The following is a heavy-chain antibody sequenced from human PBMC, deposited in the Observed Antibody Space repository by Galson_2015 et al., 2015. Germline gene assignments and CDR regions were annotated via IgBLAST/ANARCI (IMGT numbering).Heavy chain of an antibody. V-gene: IGHV3-48*01. D-gene: IGHD6-19*01. Sequence: SLRLSCAASGFTFSSYSMNWVRQAPGKGLEWVSYISSSSSTIYYADSVKGRFTISRDNAKNSLYLQMNSLRAEDTAVYYCARDKILGSKYSSGWYIKLFDYWGQGTLVTVSS. CDR1: GFTFSSYS. CDR2: ISSSSSTI. CDR3: ARDKILGSKYSSGWYIKLFDY. J-gene: IGHJ4*02.